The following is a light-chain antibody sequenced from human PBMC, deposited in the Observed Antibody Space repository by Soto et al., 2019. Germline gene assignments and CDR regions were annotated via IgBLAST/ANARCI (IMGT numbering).Light chain of an antibody. J-gene: IGKJ1*01. CDR2: GAS. CDR3: QQYGSSAVT. V-gene: IGKV3-20*01. Sequence: ENVLTQSPDTLSLSPGARATLSCRASQSVSSSYVAWYQQKPGQAPRLLIYGASSRAIGSPDRFSGSGSGTDFTLTITRLEPEDFAVYYCQQYGSSAVTFGQGTKVEIK. CDR1: QSVSSSY.